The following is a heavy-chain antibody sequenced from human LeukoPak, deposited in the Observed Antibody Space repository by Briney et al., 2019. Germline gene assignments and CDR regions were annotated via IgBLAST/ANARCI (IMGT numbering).Heavy chain of an antibody. CDR2: IDANNGDT. CDR1: GYTFRGNY. V-gene: IGHV1-2*02. D-gene: IGHD4-11*01. J-gene: IGHJ4*02. Sequence: ASVTVSCKASGYTFRGNYIHWLRQAPGQGLEWMGWIDANNGDTKSAQKLQGRVTMSRDTSISTAYMDLSSLSPDDAAVYYCARDPSSVTLYFCDHWRRGTRLRVSS. CDR3: ARDPSSVTLYFCDH.